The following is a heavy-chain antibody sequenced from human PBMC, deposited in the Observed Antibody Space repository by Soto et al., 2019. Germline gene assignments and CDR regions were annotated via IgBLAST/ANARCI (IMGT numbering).Heavy chain of an antibody. Sequence: EVQLVESGGGLVQPGGSLRLSCAASGIIFTNYWMHWVRQAPGKGLVWVSRIDNDGSGTSYADSVKGRFTISRDNAKNTVYLHMNSLRAEDTAVYYCTTVFEYWGHGTLVTVSS. CDR3: TTVFEY. CDR2: IDNDGSGT. J-gene: IGHJ4*01. CDR1: GIIFTNYW. V-gene: IGHV3-74*01.